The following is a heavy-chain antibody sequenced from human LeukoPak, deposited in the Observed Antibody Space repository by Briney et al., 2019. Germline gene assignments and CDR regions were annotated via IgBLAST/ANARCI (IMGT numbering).Heavy chain of an antibody. V-gene: IGHV4-59*08. CDR2: IYYSGST. J-gene: IGHJ1*01. CDR3: ATLTYCSGGSCFPKYFQH. D-gene: IGHD2-15*01. Sequence: PSETLSLTCTVSGGSISSYYWSWIRQPPRKGLDWIGYIYYSGSTNHNPSLKSRVTISVDTSKNQFSLKLSSVTAADTAVYYCATLTYCSGGSCFPKYFQHWGQGTLVAVSS. CDR1: GGSISSYY.